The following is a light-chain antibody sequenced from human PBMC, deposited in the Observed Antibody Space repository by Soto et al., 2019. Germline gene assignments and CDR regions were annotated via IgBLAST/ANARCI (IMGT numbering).Light chain of an antibody. Sequence: EIVLTQSPGTLSLSPGERATLSCRSSQSVSSSYLAWYQQKPGQAPRLLIYGASNRATGIPDRFSGSGSGTDFTLTISRLEPEDFAVYYCQQYGSSRTLGQGTKVDIK. CDR2: GAS. CDR3: QQYGSSRT. J-gene: IGKJ1*01. V-gene: IGKV3-20*01. CDR1: QSVSSSY.